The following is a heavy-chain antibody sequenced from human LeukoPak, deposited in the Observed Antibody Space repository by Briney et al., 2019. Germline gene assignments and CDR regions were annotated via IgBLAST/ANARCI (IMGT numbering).Heavy chain of an antibody. V-gene: IGHV4-59*01. CDR3: ARVALTSIAARPSFGFDY. CDR2: IYYSGST. CDR1: GGSISSYY. Sequence: SETLSLTCTVSGGSISSYYWSWIRQPPGKGLEWIGYIYYSGSTNYTPSLKSRVTISVDTSKNQFSLKLSSVTAADTAVYYCARVALTSIAARPSFGFDYWGQGTLVTVSS. D-gene: IGHD6-6*01. J-gene: IGHJ4*02.